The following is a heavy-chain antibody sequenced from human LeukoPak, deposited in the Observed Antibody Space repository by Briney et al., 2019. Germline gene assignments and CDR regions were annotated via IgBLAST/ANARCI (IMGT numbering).Heavy chain of an antibody. CDR1: GASISSYY. Sequence: SETLSLTCVVSGASISSYYWTWIRQPPGKGLEWIGYIYYSGSTNYYPSLKSRVTISIDTSKNHFSLELNSVTAADTAVYYCARNQYSSSPDFHYWGPGTLVTVSS. CDR3: ARNQYSSSPDFHY. V-gene: IGHV4-59*01. J-gene: IGHJ4*02. CDR2: IYYSGST. D-gene: IGHD6-13*01.